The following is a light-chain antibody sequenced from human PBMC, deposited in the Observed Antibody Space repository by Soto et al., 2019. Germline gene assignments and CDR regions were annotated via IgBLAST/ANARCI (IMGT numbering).Light chain of an antibody. CDR3: GSYAGSNNFV. J-gene: IGLJ2*01. V-gene: IGLV2-11*01. Sequence: QSALTQPRSVSGAPGQSVTISCTGTSSDVGRYNFVSWYQLHPGKAPKLMIYDVTERPSWVPDRFSASKSGNTSSLTISGLQSEDEADYYCGSYAGSNNFVFGGGTKLTVL. CDR1: SSDVGRYNF. CDR2: DVT.